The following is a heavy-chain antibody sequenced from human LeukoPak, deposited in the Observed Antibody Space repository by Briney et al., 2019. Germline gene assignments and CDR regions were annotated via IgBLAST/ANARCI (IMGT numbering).Heavy chain of an antibody. D-gene: IGHD5-18*01. V-gene: IGHV4-39*01. CDR3: ATTYSYTSGGYDY. CDR2: IYYSGTT. Sequence: SETLSLTCTVSGGSISSSRYHWGWIRQPPGKGLEWIGSIYYSGTTFYNPSLKSRVTISVDTSKNQFSLKVGSVTAADTAVYYCATTYSYTSGGYDYWGQGTLVTVSS. CDR1: GGSISSSRYH. J-gene: IGHJ4*02.